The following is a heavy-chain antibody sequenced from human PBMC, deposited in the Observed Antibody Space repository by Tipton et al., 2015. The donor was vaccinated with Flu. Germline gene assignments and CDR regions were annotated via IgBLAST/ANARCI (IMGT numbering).Heavy chain of an antibody. CDR1: GASVNIENSY. D-gene: IGHD1-1*01. V-gene: IGHV4-39*07. CDR3: ARGNWNSNYDNWFDP. CDR2: IYNTGLT. Sequence: TLSLTCTVSGASVNIENSYWVWIRKSLGRGLEWIGTIYNTGLTNYNPSLKSRVTVSLDMSKNQFSLNVSLVIAADTATYFCARGNWNSNYDNWFDPWGQGTPVTVSS. J-gene: IGHJ5*02.